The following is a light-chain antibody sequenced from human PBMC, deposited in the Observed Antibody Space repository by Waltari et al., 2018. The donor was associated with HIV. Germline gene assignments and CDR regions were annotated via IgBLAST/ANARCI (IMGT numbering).Light chain of an antibody. Sequence: DIQITQSPPSLSASVGQRVTITCRASQTVRSSLAWYQQRPGKAPKSLVYGVSKLQTEVPSRFSAGGSGTNFSLTISSLKPEDFATYICQQYYTFPRTFGRGTRVDMK. V-gene: IGKV1D-16*01. CDR1: QTVRSS. CDR2: GVS. CDR3: QQYYTFPRT. J-gene: IGKJ1*01.